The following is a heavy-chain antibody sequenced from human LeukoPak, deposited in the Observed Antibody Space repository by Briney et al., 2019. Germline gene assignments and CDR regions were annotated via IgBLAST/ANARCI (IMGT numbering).Heavy chain of an antibody. V-gene: IGHV4-38-2*02. CDR2: IYHSGST. Sequence: SETLSLTCTVSGYSISSGYYWGWIRQPPGKGLEWIGSIYHSGSTYYNPSLKSRVTISVDTSKNPFSLKLSSVTAADTAVYPCAREITMVRGVISTPLDVWGKGTTVTVSS. J-gene: IGHJ6*04. D-gene: IGHD3-10*01. CDR3: AREITMVRGVISTPLDV. CDR1: GYSISSGYY.